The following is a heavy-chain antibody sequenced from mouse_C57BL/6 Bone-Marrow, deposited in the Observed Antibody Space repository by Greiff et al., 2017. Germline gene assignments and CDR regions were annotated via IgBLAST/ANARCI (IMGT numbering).Heavy chain of an antibody. CDR1: GFTFSDYY. CDR2: INYDGSST. V-gene: IGHV5-16*01. Sequence: EVKLVESEGGLVQPGSSMKLSCTASGFTFSDYYMAWVRQVPEKGLEWVANINYDGSSTYYLDSLKSRFIISRDNAKNILYLQMSSLKSEYTATYYCTRSHSNSDYWGQGTTLTVSS. J-gene: IGHJ2*01. CDR3: TRSHSNSDY. D-gene: IGHD2-5*01.